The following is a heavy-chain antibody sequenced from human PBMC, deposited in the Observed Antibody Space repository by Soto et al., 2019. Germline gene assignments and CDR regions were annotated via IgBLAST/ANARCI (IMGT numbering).Heavy chain of an antibody. CDR2: IYHSGTT. Sequence: QLQLQEYGSGLVKPSQTLSLTCAVSGGSISSDGYSWSWIRQPPGKGLEWIGYIYHSGTTYYNPSLKSRVTISVDRSKNQFSLKLSSVTAADTAVYYCARAHYGDYGYGMDVWGQGTTVTVSS. V-gene: IGHV4-30-2*01. CDR3: ARAHYGDYGYGMDV. CDR1: GGSISSDGYS. D-gene: IGHD4-17*01. J-gene: IGHJ6*02.